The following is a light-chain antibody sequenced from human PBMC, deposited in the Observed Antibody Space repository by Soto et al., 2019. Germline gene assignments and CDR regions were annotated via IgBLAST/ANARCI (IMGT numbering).Light chain of an antibody. CDR2: GAS. Sequence: EIALTQAPGTLSLSPGERATLSCRASQSVSSSYLAWYQQKPGQAPSLLIYGASSRATGIPDRFSGSGSGTDFTLTISRLEPEDFAVYYCQQYGSSYTFGQGTKLDIK. J-gene: IGKJ2*01. V-gene: IGKV3-20*01. CDR1: QSVSSSY. CDR3: QQYGSSYT.